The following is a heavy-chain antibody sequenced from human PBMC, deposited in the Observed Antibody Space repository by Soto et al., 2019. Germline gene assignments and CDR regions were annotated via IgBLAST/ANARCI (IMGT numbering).Heavy chain of an antibody. V-gene: IGHV1-24*01. Sequence: ASVKVSCKVSGYTLTELSMHWVRQAPGKGLEWMGGFDPEDGETIYAQKFQGRVTMTEDTSTDTAYMELSSPRSEDTAVYYCATGGDFGVVGWFDPWGQGTLVTVSS. D-gene: IGHD3-3*01. CDR3: ATGGDFGVVGWFDP. CDR2: FDPEDGET. J-gene: IGHJ5*02. CDR1: GYTLTELS.